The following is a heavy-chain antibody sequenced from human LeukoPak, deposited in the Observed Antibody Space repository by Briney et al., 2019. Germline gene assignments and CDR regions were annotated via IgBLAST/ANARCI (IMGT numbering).Heavy chain of an antibody. D-gene: IGHD3-22*01. J-gene: IGHJ5*02. V-gene: IGHV3-7*01. CDR1: GFTFSSYW. CDR3: ARRLIYYYDSSGYTWNWFDP. Sequence: GGFLRLSCAASGFTFSSYWMSWVRQAPGKGLEWVANIKQDGSEKYYVDSVKGRFTISRDNAKNSLYLQMNSLRAEDTAVYYCARRLIYYYDSSGYTWNWFDPWGQGTLVTVSS. CDR2: IKQDGSEK.